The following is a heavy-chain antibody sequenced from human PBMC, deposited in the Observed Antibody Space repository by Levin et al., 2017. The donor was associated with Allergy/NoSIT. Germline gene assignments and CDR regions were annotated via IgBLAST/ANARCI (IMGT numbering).Heavy chain of an antibody. Sequence: GGSLRLSCAASGFTFSNYWMHWVRQAPGKGLVWVSHINSDGSNTNYADSVKGRFTISRDNAKNTLYLQMNSLRDEDTAVYYCARGGCSSTSCLDNWGQGTLVTASP. V-gene: IGHV3-74*01. J-gene: IGHJ4*02. CDR2: INSDGSNT. CDR1: GFTFSNYW. D-gene: IGHD2-2*01. CDR3: ARGGCSSTSCLDN.